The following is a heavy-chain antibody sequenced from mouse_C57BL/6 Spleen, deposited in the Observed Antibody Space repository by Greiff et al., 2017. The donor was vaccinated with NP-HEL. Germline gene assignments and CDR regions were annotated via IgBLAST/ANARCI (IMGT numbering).Heavy chain of an antibody. V-gene: IGHV1-7*01. CDR1: GYTFTSYW. CDR3: ARGRNYYGSSSAWFAY. CDR2: INPSSGYT. J-gene: IGHJ3*01. D-gene: IGHD1-1*01. Sequence: VQLQQSGAELAKPGASVKLSCKASGYTFTSYWMHWVNQRPGQGLEWIGYINPSSGYTKYNQKFKDKATLTADKSSSTAYMQLSSLTYEDSAVYYCARGRNYYGSSSAWFAYWGQGTLVTVSA.